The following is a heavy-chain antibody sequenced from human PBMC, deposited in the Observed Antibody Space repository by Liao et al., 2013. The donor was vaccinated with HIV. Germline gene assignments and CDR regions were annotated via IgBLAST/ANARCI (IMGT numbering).Heavy chain of an antibody. J-gene: IGHJ2*01. CDR3: ARVQWXPAPNWYSDL. D-gene: IGHD1-26*01. CDR1: GGAIYSYY. Sequence: QVQLQESGPGLVKPSETLSLTCTVSGGAIYSYYWNWIRQPPGKGLEWIGYISYTANTNYNPSLKSRVAISLDKSSNHVSLKLTSVTAADTAVYYCARVQWXPAPNWYSDLWAVAPWSLSPQ. CDR2: ISYTANT. V-gene: IGHV4-59*08.